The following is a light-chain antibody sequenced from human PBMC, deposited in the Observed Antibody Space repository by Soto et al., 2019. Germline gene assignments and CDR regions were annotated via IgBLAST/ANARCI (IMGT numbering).Light chain of an antibody. V-gene: IGKV3-11*01. CDR2: DAS. CDR3: QQRSNWPPIT. Sequence: EIVLGESPGTLSLSPGDGASLSCRASQSVSSYLAWYQQKPGQAPRLLIYDASNRATGIPARFSGGGSGTDFTLTIDNLEPEDFAIYYCQQRSNWPPITFGQGTRLEIK. J-gene: IGKJ5*01. CDR1: QSVSSY.